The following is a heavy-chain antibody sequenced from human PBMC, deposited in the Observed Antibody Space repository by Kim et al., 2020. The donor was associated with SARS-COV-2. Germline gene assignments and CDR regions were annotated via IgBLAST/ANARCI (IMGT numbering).Heavy chain of an antibody. D-gene: IGHD6-19*01. Sequence: KGRFTISRDNSKNTLYLQMNSLRAEDTAVYYCANRYSSGWYLNYYYGMDVWGQGTTVTVSS. V-gene: IGHV3-23*01. J-gene: IGHJ6*02. CDR3: ANRYSSGWYLNYYYGMDV.